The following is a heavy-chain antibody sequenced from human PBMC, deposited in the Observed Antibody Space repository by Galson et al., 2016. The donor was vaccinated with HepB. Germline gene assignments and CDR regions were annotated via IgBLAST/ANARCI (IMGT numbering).Heavy chain of an antibody. Sequence: SLRLSCAASGFTFSSYAMSWVRQAPGKGLEWVSGISGSGGSTNYGDSVRGRFTISRDNSKNTLYLQMNSLRAEDTAVYFCARDRGGGAPKLVIFDYWGQGTLVTVSS. J-gene: IGHJ4*02. CDR3: ARDRGGGAPKLVIFDY. V-gene: IGHV3-23*01. CDR2: ISGSGGST. D-gene: IGHD3-16*01. CDR1: GFTFSSYA.